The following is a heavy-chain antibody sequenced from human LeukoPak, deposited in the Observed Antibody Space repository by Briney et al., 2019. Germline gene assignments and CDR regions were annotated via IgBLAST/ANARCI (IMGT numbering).Heavy chain of an antibody. J-gene: IGHJ6*02. Sequence: GGSLRLSCAASGFTFSSYAMHWVRQAPGKGLEYVSAISSNGGSTYYANSVKGRFTISRDNSKNTLYLQMGSLRAEDMAVYYCARGDLTGYGALFYYYYGMDVWGQGTTVTVSS. CDR1: GFTFSSYA. CDR3: ARGDLTGYGALFYYYYGMDV. D-gene: IGHD3-9*01. V-gene: IGHV3-64*01. CDR2: ISSNGGST.